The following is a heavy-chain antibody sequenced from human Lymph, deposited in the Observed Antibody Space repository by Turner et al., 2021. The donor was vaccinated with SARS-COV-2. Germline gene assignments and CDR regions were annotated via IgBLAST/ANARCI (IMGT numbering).Heavy chain of an antibody. J-gene: IGHJ5*02. CDR3: ARGAQLTVWFDP. CDR2: MNPNSGNT. D-gene: IGHD3-9*01. CDR1: GYTFTSYD. Sequence: QVQLVQSGAEVKKPGASVKVSCKASGYTFTSYDINWVRQATGQGLEWMGWMNPNSGNTGYAQKFQGRVTMTRNNSKSTDYMELSSLRSEDTAVYYCARGAQLTVWFDPWGQGTLVTVSS. V-gene: IGHV1-8*01.